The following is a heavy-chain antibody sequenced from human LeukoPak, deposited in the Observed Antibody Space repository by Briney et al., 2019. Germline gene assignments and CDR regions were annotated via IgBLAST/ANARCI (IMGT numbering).Heavy chain of an antibody. CDR2: IYYSGST. CDR3: ARDLLLRGYYDSSGIDY. Sequence: SETLSLTCTVSGGSVSSGSYYWSWIRQPPGKGLEWIGYIYYSGSTNYNPSLKSRVTISVDTSKNQFSLKLSSVTAADTAVYYCARDLLLRGYYDSSGIDYWGQGTLATVSS. CDR1: GGSVSSGSYY. D-gene: IGHD3-22*01. J-gene: IGHJ4*02. V-gene: IGHV4-61*01.